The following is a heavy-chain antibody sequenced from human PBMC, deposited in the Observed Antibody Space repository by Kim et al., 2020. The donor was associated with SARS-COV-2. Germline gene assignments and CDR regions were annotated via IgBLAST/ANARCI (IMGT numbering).Heavy chain of an antibody. V-gene: IGHV4-59*01. Sequence: SETLSLTCTVSGGSISSYYWSWIRQPPGKGLEWIGYIYYSGSTNYNPSLKSRVTISVDTSKNQFSLKLSSVTAADTAVYYCARGRLAGTTTKWGQGTLVTVSS. CDR1: GGSISSYY. CDR2: IYYSGST. CDR3: ARGRLAGTTTK. D-gene: IGHD1-7*01. J-gene: IGHJ4*02.